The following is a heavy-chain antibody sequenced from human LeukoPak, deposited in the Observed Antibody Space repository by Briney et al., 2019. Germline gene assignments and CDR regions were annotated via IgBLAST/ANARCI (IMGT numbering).Heavy chain of an antibody. D-gene: IGHD5-24*01. CDR1: GYSISSGYY. V-gene: IGHV4-38-2*01. CDR2: IYHSGST. CDR3: ARHAPGRWLQLYNWFDP. J-gene: IGHJ5*02. Sequence: SETLPLTCAVSGYSISSGYYWGWIRQPPGKGLEWIGSIYHSGSTYYNPSLKSRVTISVDTSKNQFSLKLSSVTAADTAVYYCARHAPGRWLQLYNWFDPWGQGTLVTVSS.